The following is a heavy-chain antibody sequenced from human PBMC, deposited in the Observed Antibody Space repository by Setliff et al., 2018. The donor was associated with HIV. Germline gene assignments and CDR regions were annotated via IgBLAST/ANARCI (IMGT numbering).Heavy chain of an antibody. CDR1: GGSISSGNYY. CDR2: IYYSGST. J-gene: IGHJ5*02. V-gene: IGHV4-31*03. Sequence: SETLSLTCTVSGGSISSGNYYWSWIRQHPGKGLEWIGYIYYSGSTYHNPSLKSRVTMSVDTSKNQFSLKLSSVTAADTAVYYCAREGARHYGSGRYHSWFDPWGQGTQGTVS. D-gene: IGHD3-10*01. CDR3: AREGARHYGSGRYHSWFDP.